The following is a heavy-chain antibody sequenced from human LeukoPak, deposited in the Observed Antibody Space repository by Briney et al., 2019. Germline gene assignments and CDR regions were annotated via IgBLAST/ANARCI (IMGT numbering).Heavy chain of an antibody. J-gene: IGHJ4*02. CDR2: ITSNARST. CDR1: GFTFSRYA. D-gene: IGHD3-22*01. CDR3: ASTYAYDSSGYYPFDY. Sequence: GGSLRLSCSASGFTFSRYAMHWVRQPPGKGLEYVSAITSNARSTNYADSVKGRFTISRDNAKTTLYLQMSSLRAEDTAVYYCASTYAYDSSGYYPFDYWGQGTLVTVSS. V-gene: IGHV3-64D*06.